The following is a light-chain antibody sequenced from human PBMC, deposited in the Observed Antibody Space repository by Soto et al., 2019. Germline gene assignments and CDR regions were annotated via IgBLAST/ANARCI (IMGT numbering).Light chain of an antibody. CDR3: QSYDATNQV. CDR1: SGSIASNY. Sequence: NFMLTQPHSVSVSPGKTAIISCTRSSGSIASNYVQWYQQRPGSSPTTVIYEDNQRPSGVPDRFSGSIDSSSNSASLTISGLETEDEADYFCQSYDATNQVFGGGTKLTVL. V-gene: IGLV6-57*01. CDR2: EDN. J-gene: IGLJ3*02.